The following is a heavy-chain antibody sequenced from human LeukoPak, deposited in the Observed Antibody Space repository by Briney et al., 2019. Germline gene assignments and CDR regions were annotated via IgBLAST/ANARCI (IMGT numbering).Heavy chain of an antibody. J-gene: IGHJ6*02. CDR2: VWYDGSKE. Sequence: GGSLRLSCAASGFDFRANGLHWVRQAPGKGLEWVSVVWYDGSKEYYAESVKGRFTISKDSPKNMLYLQINGLRDEDTDVYYCARAGAATYGMDVWGQGTTLTVS. V-gene: IGHV3-33*01. CDR1: GFDFRANG. CDR3: ARAGAATYGMDV. D-gene: IGHD6-25*01.